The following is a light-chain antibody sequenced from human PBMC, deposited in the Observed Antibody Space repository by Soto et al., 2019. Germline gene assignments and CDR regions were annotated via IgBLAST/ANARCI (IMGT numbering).Light chain of an antibody. Sequence: QSVPTQPPSVSGAPGHRVTISCTGSSSNIGAGYDVHWYQQLPGTAPKLLISGNSNRPSGVPDRFSGSKSGTSASLAITGLQAEDEADYYCQSYDSSLSGWVFGGGTKLTVL. CDR3: QSYDSSLSGWV. J-gene: IGLJ3*02. V-gene: IGLV1-40*01. CDR2: GNS. CDR1: SSNIGAGYD.